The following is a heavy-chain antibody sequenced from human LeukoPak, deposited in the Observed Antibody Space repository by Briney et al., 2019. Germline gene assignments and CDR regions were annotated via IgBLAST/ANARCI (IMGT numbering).Heavy chain of an antibody. V-gene: IGHV1-8*01. Sequence: ASVKVSCKVSGYTFTSYDINWVRQATGQGLEWMGWMNPNSGNTGYAQKFQGRVTMTRNTSISTAYMELSSLRSEDTAVYYCARGGYCTNGVCLGEDYWGQGTLVTVSS. CDR3: ARGGYCTNGVCLGEDY. CDR1: GYTFTSYD. J-gene: IGHJ4*02. D-gene: IGHD2-8*01. CDR2: MNPNSGNT.